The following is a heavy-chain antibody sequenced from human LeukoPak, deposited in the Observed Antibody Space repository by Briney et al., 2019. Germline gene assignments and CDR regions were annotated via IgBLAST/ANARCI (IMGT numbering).Heavy chain of an antibody. CDR3: ARARRATVANWFDP. D-gene: IGHD4-23*01. CDR1: SGSFSGYY. CDR2: INHSGST. J-gene: IGHJ5*02. Sequence: SETLPLTCAVYSGSFSGYYWSWMRQPPGKGLEWIGEINHSGSTNYNPSLKSRVTISVDTSKNQFSLKLSSVTAADTAVYYCARARRATVANWFDPWGQGTLVTVSS. V-gene: IGHV4-34*01.